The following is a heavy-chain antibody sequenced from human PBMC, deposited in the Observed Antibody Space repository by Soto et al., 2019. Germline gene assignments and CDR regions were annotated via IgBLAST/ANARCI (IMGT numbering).Heavy chain of an antibody. CDR1: GGSVHNGSFY. V-gene: IGHV4-61*01. Sequence: PSETLSLTCTVSGGSVHNGSFYWSWIRQPPGKGLEWIGNIYYSGSTIYNPSLMSRVTISVDTSKNQFSLKLNSVAAADTAMYYCARVRQGRSSPNWDYYYYYGMDVWGQGTTVTVSS. J-gene: IGHJ6*02. CDR3: ARVRQGRSSPNWDYYYYYGMDV. CDR2: IYYSGST. D-gene: IGHD6-6*01.